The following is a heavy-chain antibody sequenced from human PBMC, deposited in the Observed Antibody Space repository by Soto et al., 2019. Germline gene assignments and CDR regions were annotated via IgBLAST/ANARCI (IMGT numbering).Heavy chain of an antibody. J-gene: IGHJ4*02. D-gene: IGHD3-16*01. CDR1: GGSISSYY. V-gene: IGHV4-59*08. CDR2: IYYSGST. CDR3: ARRWGDYFDY. Sequence: QVQLQESGPGLVKPSETLSLTCTVSGGSISSYYWSWIRQPPGKGLEWIGYIYYSGSTNYNPSLNSGVAISVDTSKNRCYLKRSRKLSSVTAADTAVYYCARRWGDYFDYWGQGTLVTVSS.